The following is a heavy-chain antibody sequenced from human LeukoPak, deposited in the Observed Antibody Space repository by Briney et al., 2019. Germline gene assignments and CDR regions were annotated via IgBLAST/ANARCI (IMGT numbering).Heavy chain of an antibody. D-gene: IGHD5-12*01. CDR3: ARSGYDYLFDGFDY. J-gene: IGHJ4*02. Sequence: ASVKVSCKASGYTFTSYGISWVRQAPGQGLEWMGWMNPNSGNTGYAQKFQGRVTITRNTSISTAYMELSSLRSEDTAVYYCARSGYDYLFDGFDYWGQGTLVTVSS. CDR1: GYTFTSYG. V-gene: IGHV1-8*03. CDR2: MNPNSGNT.